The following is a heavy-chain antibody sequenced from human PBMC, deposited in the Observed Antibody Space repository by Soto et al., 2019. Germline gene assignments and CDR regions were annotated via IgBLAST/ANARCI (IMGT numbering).Heavy chain of an antibody. Sequence: ASETLSLTCAVYGGSFGGYYWSWIRQPPGKGLEWIGEINHSGSTNNNPSLKSRVTISVDTSKNQFSLKLSSVTAADTAVYYCARGLRSWTYYFDYWGQGIQVTVSS. D-gene: IGHD6-13*01. J-gene: IGHJ4*02. CDR1: GGSFGGYY. CDR2: INHSGST. V-gene: IGHV4-34*01. CDR3: ARGLRSWTYYFDY.